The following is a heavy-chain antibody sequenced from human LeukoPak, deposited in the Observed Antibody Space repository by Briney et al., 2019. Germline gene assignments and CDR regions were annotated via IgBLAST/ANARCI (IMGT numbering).Heavy chain of an antibody. V-gene: IGHV3-74*01. D-gene: IGHD5-18*01. J-gene: IGHJ4*02. CDR1: GFPQKAYW. CDR3: TMDTFGPRDY. Sequence: GGPVRLSCAASGFPQKAYWMHGVRHAPGRGGVGGSRIAPDGSRTDYADSVKGRFTISSDNAKNTLYLQLNSLRPEDTALYYCTMDTFGPRDYWGQGALVTVSS. CDR2: IAPDGSRT.